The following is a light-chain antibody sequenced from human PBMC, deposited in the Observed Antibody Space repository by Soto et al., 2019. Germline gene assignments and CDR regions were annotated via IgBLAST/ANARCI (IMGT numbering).Light chain of an antibody. CDR3: QQYGSSQS. CDR2: GAS. J-gene: IGKJ1*01. Sequence: EMVLTQSPGTLSLSPGERATLSCRASQSVSSSYLAWYQQKPGQAPRLLIYGASSRATGIPDRFSGSGSGTDFTLTISSLVPEDFAVYYCQQYGSSQSFGQGTKVEIK. CDR1: QSVSSSY. V-gene: IGKV3-20*01.